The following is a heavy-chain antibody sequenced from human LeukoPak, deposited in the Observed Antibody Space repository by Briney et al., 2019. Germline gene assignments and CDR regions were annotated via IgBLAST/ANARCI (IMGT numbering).Heavy chain of an antibody. CDR2: IRGSGLRT. D-gene: IGHD4-17*01. J-gene: IGHJ4*02. CDR3: AKVRIGSVDGDYHYFDY. Sequence: PGGSLRLSCAASGFTFSSYAMSWVRQAPGKGLEWVSAIRGSGLRTFYADSVKGRSIISRDNSNNTLYLQINSLRAEDTARYYCAKVRIGSVDGDYHYFDYWGQGALVSVSS. CDR1: GFTFSSYA. V-gene: IGHV3-23*01.